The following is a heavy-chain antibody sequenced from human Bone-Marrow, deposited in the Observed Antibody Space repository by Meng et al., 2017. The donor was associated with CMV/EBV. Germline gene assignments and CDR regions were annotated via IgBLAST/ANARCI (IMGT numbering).Heavy chain of an antibody. D-gene: IGHD2-2*03. V-gene: IGHV4-39*07. CDR3: ARALRLDIVVVPAALNWFDP. Sequence: SETLSLTCTVSGGSISSSSYYWGWIRQPPGKGLEWIGSIYYSGSTYYNPSRKSRVTISVDTSKTQFSLKLSSVTAADTAVYYCARALRLDIVVVPAALNWFDPWGQGTLVTVSS. CDR2: IYYSGST. J-gene: IGHJ5*02. CDR1: GGSISSSSYY.